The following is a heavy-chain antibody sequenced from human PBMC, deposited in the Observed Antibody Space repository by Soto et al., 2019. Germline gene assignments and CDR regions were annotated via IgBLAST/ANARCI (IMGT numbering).Heavy chain of an antibody. CDR1: AGSFSHYY. CDR3: ARGGSRDWQVALDI. CDR2: IKHSGSS. J-gene: IGHJ3*02. V-gene: IGHV4-34*01. D-gene: IGHD6-19*01. Sequence: QQQPWGAGLLKPSETLSLTCAVYAGSFSHYYWNWIRQSPGKGLEWIGKIKHSGSSHYNPSLRSRVSISVDISRNQFSLRLTSVAAADTAVYYCARGGSRDWQVALDIWGQGTIVTVSS.